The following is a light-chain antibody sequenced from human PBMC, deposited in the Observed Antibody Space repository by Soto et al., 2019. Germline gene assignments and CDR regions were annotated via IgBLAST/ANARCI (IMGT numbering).Light chain of an antibody. CDR3: ISYGGFNNVL. V-gene: IGLV2-8*01. Sequence: QSALTQPPSASGSPGQSVTISCTGAGTDVGQYNYVSWYQQHPGKAPKLLIHHVRRRPSGVPARFSGSKSGNTASLTVSGLQTEDEADYYCISYGGFNNVLFGGGTQLTVL. CDR1: GTDVGQYNY. CDR2: HVR. J-gene: IGLJ2*01.